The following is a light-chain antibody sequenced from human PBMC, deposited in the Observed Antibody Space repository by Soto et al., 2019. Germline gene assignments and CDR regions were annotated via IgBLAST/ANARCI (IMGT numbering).Light chain of an antibody. Sequence: EIVLTQSPGALSLSPGERVTLSCRASQSVNSAYLAWYQQNPGQAPRLLIYGASSRATGIPDRFSGSGSGTDSTLTIGGMGPEEFAVYYCQQYSTSSPTFGQGTKWDIK. V-gene: IGKV3-20*01. CDR1: QSVNSAY. CDR2: GAS. CDR3: QQYSTSSPT. J-gene: IGKJ1*01.